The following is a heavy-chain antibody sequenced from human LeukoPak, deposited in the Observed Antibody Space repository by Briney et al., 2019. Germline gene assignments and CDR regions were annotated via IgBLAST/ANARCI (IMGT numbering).Heavy chain of an antibody. Sequence: PGGSLRLSCAASGFTFSSYWMHWVRQAPGKGLVWVSRINSDGSRTDYADSVKGRFTISRDNAKNTLYLQVNSLTAEDTAKYYCVRSFDIWGQGTMITVSS. CDR1: GFTFSSYW. V-gene: IGHV3-74*01. CDR2: INSDGSRT. J-gene: IGHJ3*02. CDR3: VRSFDI.